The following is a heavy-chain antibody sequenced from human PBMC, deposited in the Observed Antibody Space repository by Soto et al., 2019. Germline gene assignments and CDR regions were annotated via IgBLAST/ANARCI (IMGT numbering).Heavy chain of an antibody. J-gene: IGHJ3*02. CDR2: IYLGDSDT. CDR1: GYSLSSYW. Sequence: PGESLKISCKGSGYSLSSYWIGWVRQMPGKGLEWMGIIYLGDSDTRYSPSFQGQVTISADKSISTAYLQWSSLKASDTAMYYCTKRPYYSDTIGYPNAIDIWGQGTMVTVSS. CDR3: TKRPYYSDTIGYPNAIDI. D-gene: IGHD3-22*01. V-gene: IGHV5-51*01.